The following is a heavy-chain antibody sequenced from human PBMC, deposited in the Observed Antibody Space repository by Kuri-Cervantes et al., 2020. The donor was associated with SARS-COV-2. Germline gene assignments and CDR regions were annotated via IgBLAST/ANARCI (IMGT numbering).Heavy chain of an antibody. CDR1: GGSISSSSYY. D-gene: IGHD3-3*01. V-gene: IGHV4-39*01. J-gene: IGHJ3*02. CDR2: IYYSGST. CDR3: AALTIFGVGNAFDI. Sequence: SETLSLTCTVSGGSISSSSYYWGWIRQPPGKGLEWIGSIYYSGSTYYNPSLKSRVTISVDTSKNQFSLKLSSVTAADTAAYYCAALTIFGVGNAFDIWGQGTMVTVSS.